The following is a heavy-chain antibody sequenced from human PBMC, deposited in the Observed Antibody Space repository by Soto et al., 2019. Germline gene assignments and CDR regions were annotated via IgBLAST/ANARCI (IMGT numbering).Heavy chain of an antibody. V-gene: IGHV4-39*01. CDR2: IFYSGST. D-gene: IGHD3-16*01. Sequence: QLQLQESGPGLVKPSETLSLTCTVSGGSISSSSYYWGWIRQPPGKGLEWIGNIFYSGSTYYNPSLKSRVTISVDTSKNQFSLKLSSVTAAGTAVYYCASSIRGSYFDYWGQGTLVTVSS. J-gene: IGHJ4*02. CDR1: GGSISSSSYY. CDR3: ASSIRGSYFDY.